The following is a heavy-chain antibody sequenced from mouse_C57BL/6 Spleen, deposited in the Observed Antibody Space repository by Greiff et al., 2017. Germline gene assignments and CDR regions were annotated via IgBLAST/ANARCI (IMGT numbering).Heavy chain of an antibody. J-gene: IGHJ1*03. CDR1: GYTFTSYW. D-gene: IGHD1-1*01. V-gene: IGHV1-53*01. CDR3: ARSPITTLVAREYFDV. Sequence: QVQLQQPGPELVKPGASVKLSCKASGYTFTSYWMHWVKQRPGQGLEWIGNINPSNGGTNYNEKFKSKATLTVDKSSSTAYMQLSSLTSEDSAVYYCARSPITTLVAREYFDVWGTGTTVTVSS. CDR2: INPSNGGT.